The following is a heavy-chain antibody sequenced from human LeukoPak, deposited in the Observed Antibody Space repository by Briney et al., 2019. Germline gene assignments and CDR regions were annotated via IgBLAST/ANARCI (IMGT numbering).Heavy chain of an antibody. CDR2: IYYSGST. V-gene: IGHV4-59*01. Sequence: SETLSLTCTVSGGSISSYYWSWIRQPPGKGLEWIGYIYYSGSTNYNPSLKSRVTISVDTSKNQFSLKLSSVTAADTAVYYCARVRSSSWYESYYYYMDVWGKGTTVTVSS. CDR1: GGSISSYY. D-gene: IGHD6-13*01. J-gene: IGHJ6*03. CDR3: ARVRSSSWYESYYYYMDV.